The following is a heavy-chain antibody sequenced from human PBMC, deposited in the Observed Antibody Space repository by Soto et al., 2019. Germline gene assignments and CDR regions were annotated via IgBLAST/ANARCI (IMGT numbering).Heavy chain of an antibody. CDR1: GFTFSSYA. Sequence: QVQLVESGGGVVQPGRSLRLSCAASGFTFSSYAMHWVRQAPGKGLEWVAVISYDGSNKYYADSVKGRFTISRDNSKNTMYLQMNSLRAEDTAVYYCARAIQLWLWYYGTDVWGQGTTVTVSS. CDR2: ISYDGSNK. CDR3: ARAIQLWLWYYGTDV. V-gene: IGHV3-30-3*01. D-gene: IGHD5-18*01. J-gene: IGHJ6*02.